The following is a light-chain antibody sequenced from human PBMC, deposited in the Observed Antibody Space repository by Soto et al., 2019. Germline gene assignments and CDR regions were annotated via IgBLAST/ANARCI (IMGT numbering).Light chain of an antibody. CDR2: AAS. CDR3: QQSYSTPYT. J-gene: IGKJ2*01. CDR1: QSSSSY. V-gene: IGKV1-39*01. Sequence: DIQMTQSPSSLSASVGDRVTITCRASQSSSSYLNWYQQKPVKAPKLLIYAASILQSGVPSRLSGSGSGTYFTLNISSLQPEDLATYYWQQSYSTPYTFGQGAKLQIK.